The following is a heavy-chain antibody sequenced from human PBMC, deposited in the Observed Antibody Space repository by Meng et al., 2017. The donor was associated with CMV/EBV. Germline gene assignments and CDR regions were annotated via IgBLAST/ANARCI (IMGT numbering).Heavy chain of an antibody. J-gene: IGHJ6*02. CDR2: ISAYNGNT. CDR3: ARVVVVPAATTLRYYYYGMDV. V-gene: IGHV1-18*04. Sequence: ASVTVSCKASGYTFTGYYMHWVRQAPGQGLEWMGWISAYNGNTNYAQKLQGRVTMTTDTSTSTAYMELRSLRSDDTAVYYCARVVVVPAATTLRYYYYGMDVWGQGTTVTVSS. D-gene: IGHD2-2*01. CDR1: GYTFTGYY.